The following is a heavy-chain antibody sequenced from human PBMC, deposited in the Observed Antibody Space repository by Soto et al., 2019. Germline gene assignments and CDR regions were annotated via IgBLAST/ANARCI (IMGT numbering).Heavy chain of an antibody. Sequence: EVQLVESGGGLVKPGGSLRLSCAASGFTFSNAWMSWVRQAPGKGLEWVGRIKSKTDGGTTDYAAPVKGRFTISRDDSKNTLYLQMNSLKTEDTAVYYCTTDEEEYCSSTSCYSRDCWGQGTLVTVSS. J-gene: IGHJ4*02. CDR2: IKSKTDGGTT. CDR1: GFTFSNAW. D-gene: IGHD2-2*02. CDR3: TTDEEEYCSSTSCYSRDC. V-gene: IGHV3-15*01.